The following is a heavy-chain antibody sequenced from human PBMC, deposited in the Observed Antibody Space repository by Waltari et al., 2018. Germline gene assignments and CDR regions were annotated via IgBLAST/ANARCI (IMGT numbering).Heavy chain of an antibody. CDR3: STAHNYYGSGSYDY. CDR1: GFTFNKAW. V-gene: IGHV3-15*07. D-gene: IGHD3-10*01. Sequence: EVQLVESGGGLVKPGGSLRLSCAASGFTFNKAWMNWVRQAPGKGLEWVGRIKSKTDDGTTDYGAPVKGRFTISREDATNTLYLQMNSLKTEDTAVYYCSTAHNYYGSGSYDYWGQGTLVTVSS. CDR2: IKSKTDDGTT. J-gene: IGHJ4*02.